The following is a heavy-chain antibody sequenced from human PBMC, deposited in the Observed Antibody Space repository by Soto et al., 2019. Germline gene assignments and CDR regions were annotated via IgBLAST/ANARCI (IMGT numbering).Heavy chain of an antibody. Sequence: PGGSLRLSCAASRLTFSTYEMNWVRQAPGKGLEWVSYISTSGSTVYYADSVKGRFTISRDNTRNSLYLQMNSLRDEDTALYYCVRYCSTTLCNGVATRTFVYWGQGTLVTVSS. CDR3: VRYCSTTLCNGVATRTFVY. D-gene: IGHD2-2*01. CDR1: RLTFSTYE. J-gene: IGHJ4*02. CDR2: ISTSGSTV. V-gene: IGHV3-48*03.